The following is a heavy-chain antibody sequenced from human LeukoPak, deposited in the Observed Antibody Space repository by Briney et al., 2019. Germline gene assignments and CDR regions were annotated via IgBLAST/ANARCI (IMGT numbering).Heavy chain of an antibody. CDR3: GNLDTPMGY. CDR1: GFTFSSYW. D-gene: IGHD5-18*01. J-gene: IGHJ4*02. Sequence: GGSLRLSCAASGFTFSSYWIPWVRQAPGQGLVWVSRINSDGSSTSYADSVKGRFTISRDNAKNTLYLQMNSLRAEDTAVYYCGNLDTPMGYWGQGTLVTVSS. CDR2: INSDGSST. V-gene: IGHV3-74*01.